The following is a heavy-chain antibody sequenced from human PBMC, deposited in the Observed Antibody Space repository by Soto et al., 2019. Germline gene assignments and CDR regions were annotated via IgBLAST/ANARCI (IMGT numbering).Heavy chain of an antibody. CDR3: ARLKDYDILTVYSFLFGYGMDV. CDR1: GGSFSDYY. J-gene: IGHJ6*02. CDR2: INHSGST. V-gene: IGHV4-34*01. D-gene: IGHD3-9*01. Sequence: SETLSLTCAVYGGSFSDYYWSWIRQPPGKGLEWIGEINHSGSTNYNPSLKSRVTISVDTSKNHFSLKLSSVTAADTAVYYCARLKDYDILTVYSFLFGYGMDVWGQGTTVTVSS.